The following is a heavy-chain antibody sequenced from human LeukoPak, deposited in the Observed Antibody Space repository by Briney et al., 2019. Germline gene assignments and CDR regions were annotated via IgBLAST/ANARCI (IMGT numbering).Heavy chain of an antibody. J-gene: IGHJ3*02. CDR2: RHYRGTT. Sequence: SETLSLTCTVSGASISSYYWSWIRQPPGKGLEWIASRHYRGTTNYNPSLESRVTISVDTSKNQFSLKLSSVTAADTAMYYCARTYYDSSDIYAFDIWGQGTMVTVSS. CDR3: ARTYYDSSDIYAFDI. V-gene: IGHV4-59*08. D-gene: IGHD3-22*01. CDR1: GASISSYY.